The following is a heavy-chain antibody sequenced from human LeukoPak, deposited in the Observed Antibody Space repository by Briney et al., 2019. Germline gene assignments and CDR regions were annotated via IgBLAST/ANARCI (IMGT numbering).Heavy chain of an antibody. CDR2: IKQDGSEK. D-gene: IGHD1-26*01. V-gene: IGHV3-7*01. J-gene: IGHJ4*02. CDR3: ARSGNYWDY. Sequence: GGSLRLSCAASGFTFSHYYMSWVRQAPEKGLEWVASIKQDGSEKYYVDSVKGRFTISRDNAKSSLYLQMNSLRAEDTAVYYCARSGNYWDYWGQGTLVTVSS. CDR1: GFTFSHYY.